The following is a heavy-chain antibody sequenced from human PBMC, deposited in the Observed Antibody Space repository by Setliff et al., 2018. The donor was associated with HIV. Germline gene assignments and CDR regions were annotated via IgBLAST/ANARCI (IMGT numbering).Heavy chain of an antibody. Sequence: SETLSLTCTVSGGSIGGYYWSWIRQHPGKGLEWIGFISYSGTAYYNPSLKSRVTISVETSKNQFSPKLSSVIAADTAVYYCARVGFGDSDAFDIWGQGTMVTVSS. V-gene: IGHV4-31*03. J-gene: IGHJ3*02. D-gene: IGHD3-16*01. CDR2: ISYSGTA. CDR3: ARVGFGDSDAFDI. CDR1: GGSIGGYY.